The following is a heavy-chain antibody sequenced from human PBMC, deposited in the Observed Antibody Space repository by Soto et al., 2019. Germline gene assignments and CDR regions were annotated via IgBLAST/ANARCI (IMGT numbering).Heavy chain of an antibody. Sequence: EVQLVESGGGLVQPGGSLRLSCAASGFTFNSYWMHWVRQAPGKGLVWVSRINRDGSSTSYADSVKGRFTISRDHAKNTLYLQMNSLRAEDTAVYYCTRDGYYSGSGSHMDVWGKGTTVTVSS. CDR3: TRDGYYSGSGSHMDV. CDR2: INRDGSST. D-gene: IGHD3-10*01. CDR1: GFTFNSYW. J-gene: IGHJ6*03. V-gene: IGHV3-74*01.